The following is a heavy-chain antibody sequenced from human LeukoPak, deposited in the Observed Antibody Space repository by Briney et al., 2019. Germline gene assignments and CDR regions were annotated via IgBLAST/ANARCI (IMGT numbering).Heavy chain of an antibody. Sequence: PGGSLRLSCAASGFTFSRYWMHWVRQAPGKGLVWVSRINTDGSTTTYADSVKGRFTISRDNAKNTLYLQMNSLRAEDTAVYYCASDVAHYYHSSPDTPSFDYWGQGTLVTVSS. CDR3: ASDVAHYYHSSPDTPSFDY. J-gene: IGHJ4*02. D-gene: IGHD3-22*01. V-gene: IGHV3-74*01. CDR2: INTDGSTT. CDR1: GFTFSRYW.